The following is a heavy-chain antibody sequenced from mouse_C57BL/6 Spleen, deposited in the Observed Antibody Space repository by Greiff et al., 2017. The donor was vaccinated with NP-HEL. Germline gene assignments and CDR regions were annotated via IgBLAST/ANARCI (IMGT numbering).Heavy chain of an antibody. J-gene: IGHJ3*01. CDR3: ERDDGYYGSSYGFAY. V-gene: IGHV5-4*01. Sequence: EVHLVESGGGLVKPGGSLKLSCAASGFTFSSYAMSWVRQTPEKRLEWVATISDGGSYTYYPDNVKGRFTISRDNAKNNLYLQMSHLKSEDTAMYYCERDDGYYGSSYGFAYWGQGTLVTVSA. CDR2: ISDGGSYT. CDR1: GFTFSSYA. D-gene: IGHD1-1*01.